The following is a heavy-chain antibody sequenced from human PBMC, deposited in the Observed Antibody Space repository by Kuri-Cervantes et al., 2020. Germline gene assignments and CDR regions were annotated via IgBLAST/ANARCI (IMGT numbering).Heavy chain of an antibody. CDR1: GFTFSSYG. CDR2: ISYDGSNK. D-gene: IGHD2-2*01. V-gene: IGHV3-30-3*02. J-gene: IGHJ6*02. CDR3: AKTKYQLLLEHYYGMDV. Sequence: GGSLRLSCAASGFTFSSYGMHWVRQAPGKGLEWVAVISYDGSNKYYADSVKGRFTISRDNSKNTLYLQMNSLRAEDTAVYYCAKTKYQLLLEHYYGMDVWGQGTTVTVSS.